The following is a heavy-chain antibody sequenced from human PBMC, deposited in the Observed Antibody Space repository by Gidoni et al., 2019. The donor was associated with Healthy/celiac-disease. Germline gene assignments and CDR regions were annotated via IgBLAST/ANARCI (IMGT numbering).Heavy chain of an antibody. D-gene: IGHD2-21*01. CDR3: ARYVSDVYYYGMDV. J-gene: IGHJ6*02. CDR1: GGSISSYY. V-gene: IGHV4-59*01. Sequence: QAQLQVPGPGLVKPSETLSLTCTVSGGSISSYYWSWIRQPPGKGLEWIGYIYYSGSTNYNPSLKSRVTISVDTSKNQFSLKLSSVTAADTAVYYCARYVSDVYYYGMDVWGQGTTVTVSS. CDR2: IYYSGST.